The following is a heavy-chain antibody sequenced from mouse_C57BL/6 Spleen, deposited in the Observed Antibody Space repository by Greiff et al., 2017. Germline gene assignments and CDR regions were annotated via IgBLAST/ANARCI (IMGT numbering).Heavy chain of an antibody. Sequence: VQLKEPGPELVKPGASVKLSCKASGYSFTDYYLHWVKQSNGQSLDWLGVINPNYGTTSYNQKFKGKATLTGDQSSSTAYMQLNSLTSEDSAVYYCARQELCYYFEYGGQGTTRTVSS. CDR2: INPNYGTT. CDR1: GYSFTDYY. CDR3: ARQELCYYFEY. D-gene: IGHD4-1*01. J-gene: IGHJ2*01. V-gene: IGHV1-39*01.